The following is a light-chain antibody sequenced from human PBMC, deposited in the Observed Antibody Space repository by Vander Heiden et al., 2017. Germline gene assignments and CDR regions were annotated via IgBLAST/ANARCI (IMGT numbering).Light chain of an antibody. CDR2: WAS. CDR3: QQYYSTPFT. J-gene: IGKJ3*01. CDR1: QSVLYSAKNKNY. V-gene: IGKV4-1*01. Sequence: DIEMTQSPDSLAVSLCERATINCKSSQSVLYSAKNKNYLAWYQQKPGQPPKLLIYWASTRESGVPDRFSGSGSGTDFTLTISSLQAEDVAVYYCQQYYSTPFTFGPGTKVDIK.